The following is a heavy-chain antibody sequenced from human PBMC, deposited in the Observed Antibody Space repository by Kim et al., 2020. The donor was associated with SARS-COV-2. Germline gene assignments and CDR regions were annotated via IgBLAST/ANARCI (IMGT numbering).Heavy chain of an antibody. V-gene: IGHV3-23*01. CDR2: ISGSGAGT. Sequence: GGSLRLSCAASGFTFSNYAMSWVRQAPGKGLEWVSAISGSGAGTYYADSVKGRFTISRDDSKSTLYLQMNNLRVEDTAVYYCAKRGYYDSGGYYFDYWGQGTLVTVSS. J-gene: IGHJ4*02. D-gene: IGHD3-22*01. CDR3: AKRGYYDSGGYYFDY. CDR1: GFTFSNYA.